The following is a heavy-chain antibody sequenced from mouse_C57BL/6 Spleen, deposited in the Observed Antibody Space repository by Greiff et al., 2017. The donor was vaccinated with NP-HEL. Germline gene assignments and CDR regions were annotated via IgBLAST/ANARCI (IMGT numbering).Heavy chain of an antibody. CDR3: AREGHYYGSSS. V-gene: IGHV1-82*01. CDR1: GYAFSSSW. D-gene: IGHD1-1*01. J-gene: IGHJ2*01. CDR2: IYPGDGDT. Sequence: LQESGPELVKPGASVKISCKASGYAFSSSWMNWVKQRPGKGLEWIGRIYPGDGDTNYNGKFKGKATLTADKSSSTAYMQLSSLTSEDSAVYFCAREGHYYGSSSWGQGTTLTVSS.